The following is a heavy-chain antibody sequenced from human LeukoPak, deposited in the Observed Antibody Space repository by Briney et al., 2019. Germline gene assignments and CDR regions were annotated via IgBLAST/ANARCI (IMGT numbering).Heavy chain of an antibody. Sequence: ASVKVSCKASGYTFTSYGISWVRQAPGQGLEWMGWISAYNGNTNYAQKLQGRVTMTTDTSTSTAYMELRSLRSDDTAVYYCARVKDCSGGSCYPPYNWFDPWGQGTLVTVSS. D-gene: IGHD2-15*01. CDR3: ARVKDCSGGSCYPPYNWFDP. J-gene: IGHJ5*02. V-gene: IGHV1-18*01. CDR1: GYTFTSYG. CDR2: ISAYNGNT.